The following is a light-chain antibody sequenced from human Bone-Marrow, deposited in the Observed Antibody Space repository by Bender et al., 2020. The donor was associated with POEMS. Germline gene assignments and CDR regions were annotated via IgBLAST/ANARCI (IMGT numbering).Light chain of an antibody. V-gene: IGLV2-8*01. CDR2: EVS. CDR1: SSGIGGHIY. J-gene: IGLJ2*01. Sequence: QSALAQPPSASGSPGQSVTISCTGFSSGIGGHIYVSWYQQHPGKAPKLMIYEVSRRPSGVPGRFCGSTSGTTASLTVSGLPAEDESDYCWSSHTENSVLIFGGGTRLTVL. CDR3: SSHTENSVLI.